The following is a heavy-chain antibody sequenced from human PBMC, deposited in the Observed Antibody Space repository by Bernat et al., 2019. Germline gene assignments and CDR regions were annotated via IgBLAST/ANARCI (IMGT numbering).Heavy chain of an antibody. Sequence: EVQLLESGGGLVQPGGSLRLSCAASGFTFSTYAMTWVRQAPEKGLEWVSIIGSGSDTYYPDSVRGRFTISRDNSKNTVYLQMNSLRVEDTATYYCARALGVVSPTATRWFDPWGQEILVTVSS. CDR1: GFTFSTYA. J-gene: IGHJ5*02. V-gene: IGHV3-23*01. D-gene: IGHD5/OR15-5a*01. CDR3: ARALGVVSPTATRWFDP. CDR2: IGSGSDT.